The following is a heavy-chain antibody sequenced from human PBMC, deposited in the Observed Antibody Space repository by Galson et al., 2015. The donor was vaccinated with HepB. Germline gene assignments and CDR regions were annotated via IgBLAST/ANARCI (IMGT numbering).Heavy chain of an antibody. V-gene: IGHV1-46*01. CDR3: ARDGMTTVTTSDDAFDI. CDR1: GYTFTSYY. D-gene: IGHD4-17*01. CDR2: INPSGGST. Sequence: SVKVSCKASGYTFTSYYMHWVRQAPGQGLEWMGIINPSGGSTSYAQKFQGRVTMTRDTSTSTVYMGLSSLRSEDTAVYYCARDGMTTVTTSDDAFDIWGQGTMVTVSS. J-gene: IGHJ3*02.